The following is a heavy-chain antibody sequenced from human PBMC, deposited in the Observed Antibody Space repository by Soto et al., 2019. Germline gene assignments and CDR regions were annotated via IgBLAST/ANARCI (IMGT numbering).Heavy chain of an antibody. J-gene: IGHJ2*01. CDR3: ARSGYSSGWYHWYFDF. D-gene: IGHD6-19*01. Sequence: VASVKVSCKASGYTFTNYGIHWVRQAPGQGLEWMGWINAGNGNTKYSQKLQGRVTIKRDTSASTAYMELSSLRSEDTAVYYCARSGYSSGWYHWYFDFWGRGTLVTVSS. CDR2: INAGNGNT. CDR1: GYTFTNYG. V-gene: IGHV1-3*01.